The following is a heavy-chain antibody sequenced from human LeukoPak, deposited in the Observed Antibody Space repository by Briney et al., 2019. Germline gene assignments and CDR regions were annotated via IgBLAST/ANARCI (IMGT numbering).Heavy chain of an antibody. CDR2: INPNSGGT. CDR3: ARTGQLLGAFDI. V-gene: IGHV1-2*02. J-gene: IGHJ3*02. Sequence: RASVKVSCKASGYTFTGYYMHWVRQAPGQGLEWMGWINPNSGGTNYAQKFQGRVTMTRDASISTAYMELSRLRSDDTAVYYCARTGQLLGAFDIWGQGTMVTVSS. CDR1: GYTFTGYY. D-gene: IGHD2-2*01.